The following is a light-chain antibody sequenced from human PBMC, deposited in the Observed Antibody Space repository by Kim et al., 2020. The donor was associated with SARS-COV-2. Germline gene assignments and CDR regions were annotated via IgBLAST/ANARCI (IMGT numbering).Light chain of an antibody. J-gene: IGLJ3*02. CDR2: QDS. Sequence: VSVSPGQTASLTCSGDKLGDKYACWYQQKPGQSPVLVIYQDSKRPSGIPERFSGSNSGNTATLTISGTQAMDEADYYCQAWDSSTGVFGGGTKLTVL. CDR1: KLGDKY. V-gene: IGLV3-1*01. CDR3: QAWDSSTGV.